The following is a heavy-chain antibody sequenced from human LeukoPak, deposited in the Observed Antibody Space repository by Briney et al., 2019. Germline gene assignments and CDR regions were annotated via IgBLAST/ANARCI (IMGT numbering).Heavy chain of an antibody. D-gene: IGHD3-3*01. CDR3: ARTRSGFYFDY. V-gene: IGHV3-48*01. CDR2: ISTSSTSI. J-gene: IGHJ4*01. Sequence: SGGSLRLSCAASGFTFSSYSVSWVRQAPGKGLDWVSYISTSSTSIYYADSVKGRFTISRDNAKNSLYLQLNSLRAEDTAVYYCARTRSGFYFDYWGHGTLVTVSS. CDR1: GFTFSSYS.